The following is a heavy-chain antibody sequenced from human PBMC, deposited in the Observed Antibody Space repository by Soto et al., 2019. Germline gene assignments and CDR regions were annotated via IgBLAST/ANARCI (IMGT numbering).Heavy chain of an antibody. J-gene: IGHJ4*02. V-gene: IGHV1-69*04. CDR3: ARVGSEGAHFDL. Sequence: QVQLVQSGAAVMKPGSSVKVSCKASGGTFSTSTFSWVRHAPGQGLEWMGRIVPILNVVNYAQKFQGRITITADNSTTTPYMDLTRLRSEDTALYYCARVGSEGAHFDLWGQGTLVTVSS. CDR1: GGTFSTST. D-gene: IGHD3-10*01. CDR2: IVPILNVV.